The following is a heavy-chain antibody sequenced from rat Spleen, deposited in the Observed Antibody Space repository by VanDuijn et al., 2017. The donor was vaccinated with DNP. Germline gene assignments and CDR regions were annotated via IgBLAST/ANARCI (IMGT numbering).Heavy chain of an antibody. CDR3: ARGGRSYFDY. Sequence: EVQLVETGGGLVQPGRSLKLSCVASGFTFNKYWMTWTRQVPGKGLEWVASITSSGGDSYYPDSVKGRFTISRDNAKNTLYLQMNSLRSEDTASYYCARGGRSYFDYWGQGVMVTVSS. CDR1: GFTFNKYW. CDR2: ITSSGGDS. J-gene: IGHJ2*01. V-gene: IGHV5-31*01. D-gene: IGHD1-11*01.